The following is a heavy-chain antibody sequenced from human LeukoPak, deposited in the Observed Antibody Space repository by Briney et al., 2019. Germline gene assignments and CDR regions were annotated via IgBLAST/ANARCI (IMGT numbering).Heavy chain of an antibody. CDR1: GFTVSSNY. Sequence: PGGSLRLSCAASGFTVSSNYMSWVRQAPGKGLEWVSIIYGGGSTDFADSVKGRFTISRDNSKNTVYLQMNSLRAEDTAVYFCARVRYYDSSGHDAFDIWGQGTMVTVSS. J-gene: IGHJ3*02. CDR2: IYGGGST. CDR3: ARVRYYDSSGHDAFDI. D-gene: IGHD3-22*01. V-gene: IGHV3-66*01.